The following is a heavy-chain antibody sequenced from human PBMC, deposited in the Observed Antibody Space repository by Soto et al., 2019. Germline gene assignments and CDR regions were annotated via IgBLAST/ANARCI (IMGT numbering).Heavy chain of an antibody. CDR1: GFTFSSYA. CDR3: AKNYYFDR. V-gene: IGHV3-23*01. J-gene: IGHJ4*02. CDR2: IGVSGST. Sequence: EVQLLESGGGLVQPGGSLRLSCAASGFTFSSYAMSWVRQAPGKGLEWVSSIGVSGSTYYVDSVKGRVTISRDNSENTLYLQMNSLRAEDTAVYYCAKNYYFDRWGQGTLVTVSS.